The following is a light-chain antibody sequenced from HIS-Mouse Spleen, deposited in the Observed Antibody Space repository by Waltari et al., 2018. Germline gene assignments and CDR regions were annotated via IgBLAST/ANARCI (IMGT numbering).Light chain of an antibody. CDR2: EGS. V-gene: IGLV2-23*01. CDR3: CSYAGSSTWV. J-gene: IGLJ3*02. Sequence: QSALTQPASVSGSPGQSITISCTGTSSDVGSYYLVSWYQQHAGKAPKLRIYEGSKRPSGVSNRFSGSQSGNTASLTFSGLQAEDEADYYCCSYAGSSTWVFGGGTKLTVL. CDR1: SSDVGSYYL.